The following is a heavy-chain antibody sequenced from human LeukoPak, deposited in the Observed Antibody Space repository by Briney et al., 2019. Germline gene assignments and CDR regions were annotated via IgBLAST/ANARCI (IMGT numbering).Heavy chain of an antibody. Sequence: ASVKVSCKASGYTFTSYYMHWVRQAPGQGLEWMGIINPSGGSTSYAQKFQGRVTMTRDMSTSTVYMELSSLRSEDTAVYYCAKSRAAGYCSSTSCGFFDYWGQGTLVTASS. J-gene: IGHJ4*02. CDR2: INPSGGST. CDR1: GYTFTSYY. D-gene: IGHD2-2*01. CDR3: AKSRAAGYCSSTSCGFFDY. V-gene: IGHV1-46*01.